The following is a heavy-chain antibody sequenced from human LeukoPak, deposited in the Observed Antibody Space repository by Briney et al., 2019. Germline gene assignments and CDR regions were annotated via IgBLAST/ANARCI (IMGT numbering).Heavy chain of an antibody. CDR2: IMPLFGTA. V-gene: IGHV1-69*05. J-gene: IGHJ5*02. CDR1: GGTFNNSA. D-gene: IGHD4-17*01. CDR3: ARDVHGDYGSGWFDP. Sequence: SVKVSCKTSGGTFNNSAISWVRQAPGQGLEWLGGIMPLFGTAGYAQKFQGRVTITKDESTRTVYLELTSLTSDDTAVYCCARDVHGDYGSGWFDPWGQGTLVSVSS.